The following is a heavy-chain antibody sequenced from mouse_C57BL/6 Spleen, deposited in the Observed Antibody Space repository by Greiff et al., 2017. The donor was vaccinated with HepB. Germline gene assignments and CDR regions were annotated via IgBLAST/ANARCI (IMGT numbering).Heavy chain of an antibody. J-gene: IGHJ4*01. D-gene: IGHD4-1*01. CDR2: IDPSDSYT. V-gene: IGHV1-69*01. CDR1: GYTFTSYW. Sequence: VQLQQPGAELLMPGASVKLSCNASGYTFTSYWMHLVKLRPGPGLEWIGEIDPSDSYTNSNQKFKGKSTLTVDKSSSTAYMQLSSLTADDSAVYYCARSGLTGTNDDMDYWGQGTSVTVSS. CDR3: ARSGLTGTNDDMDY.